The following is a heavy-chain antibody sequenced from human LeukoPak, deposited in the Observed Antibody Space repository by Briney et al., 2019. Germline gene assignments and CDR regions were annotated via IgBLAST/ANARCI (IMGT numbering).Heavy chain of an antibody. J-gene: IGHJ4*02. Sequence: SETLSLTCTVSGGSFSSYYWSWIRQPPGKGLEWIAYISYSGSTNYNPSLKSRVTVSIDTSKNQFSLKLSSVTAADTAVYYCARGHYVWGGYPPFDYWGQGTLVTVSS. D-gene: IGHD3-16*02. CDR2: ISYSGST. V-gene: IGHV4-59*01. CDR1: GGSFSSYY. CDR3: ARGHYVWGGYPPFDY.